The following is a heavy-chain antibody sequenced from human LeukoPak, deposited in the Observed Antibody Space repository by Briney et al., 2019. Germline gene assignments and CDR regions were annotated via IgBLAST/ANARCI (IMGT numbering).Heavy chain of an antibody. CDR2: IIPIFGTA. Sequence: AASVKVSCKASGGTFSSYAISWVRQAPGQGLEWMGGIIPIFGTANYAQKFQGRVTITADESTSTAYMELSSLRSEDTAVYYCARAPPRGNRYSSGWYYPNYYYGMDVWGQGTTVTVSS. V-gene: IGHV1-69*13. J-gene: IGHJ6*02. D-gene: IGHD6-19*01. CDR1: GGTFSSYA. CDR3: ARAPPRGNRYSSGWYYPNYYYGMDV.